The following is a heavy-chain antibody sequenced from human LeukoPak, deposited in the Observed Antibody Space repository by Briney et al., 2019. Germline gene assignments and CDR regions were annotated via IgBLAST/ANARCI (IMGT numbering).Heavy chain of an antibody. J-gene: IGHJ1*01. CDR2: IYHSGST. Sequence: SETLSLTCTVSGYSISSGYYWGWIRQPPGKGLEWIGSIYHSGSTNYNPSLKSRVTISVDTSRNQFSLKLTSVSAADTAVYHCASITAAGYFQHWGQGTLVTVSS. V-gene: IGHV4-38-2*02. CDR1: GYSISSGYY. CDR3: ASITAAGYFQH. D-gene: IGHD6-6*01.